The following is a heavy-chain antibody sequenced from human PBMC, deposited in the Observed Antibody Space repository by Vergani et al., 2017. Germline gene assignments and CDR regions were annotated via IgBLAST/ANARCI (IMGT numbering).Heavy chain of an antibody. J-gene: IGHJ4*02. CDR2: IIPIFGTA. V-gene: IGHV1-69*01. D-gene: IGHD5-18*01. Sequence: QVQLVQSGAEVKKPGSSVKVSCKASGGTFSSYAISWVRQAPGQGLEWMGGIIPIFGTANYAQKFQGRVTITADESTSTAYMELSSLRSEDTAVYYCARRTPTAIGRTFDYWGQGTLVTVSS. CDR3: ARRTPTAIGRTFDY. CDR1: GGTFSSYA.